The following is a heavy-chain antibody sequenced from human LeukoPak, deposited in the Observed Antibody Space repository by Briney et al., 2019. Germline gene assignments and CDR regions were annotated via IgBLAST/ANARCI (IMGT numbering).Heavy chain of an antibody. CDR1: GFTFNNYA. J-gene: IGHJ6*02. CDR2: ISGSGTYT. V-gene: IGHV3-23*01. Sequence: GRSLRLSCAASGFTFNNYAMNWVRQAPGKGLEWVSGISGSGTYTYYADSVRGRFTISRDNSDNTLYLQMNSLRADDTAEYYCAKDWSFNYGTHYGMDVWGQGTTVTVSS. D-gene: IGHD3-10*01. CDR3: AKDWSFNYGTHYGMDV.